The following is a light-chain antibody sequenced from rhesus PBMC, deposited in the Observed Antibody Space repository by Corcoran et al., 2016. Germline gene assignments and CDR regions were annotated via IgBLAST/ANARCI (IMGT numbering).Light chain of an antibody. V-gene: IGKV1-25*01. CDR1: QGISSY. CDR3: QQHNSYPLT. J-gene: IGKJ4*01. Sequence: DIQMTQSPSSLSASVGDTVTITCRASQGISSYLAWYQQKPGKVPKLRIYKASTSQSGVPSRFSGSGSGTDFTLTLRSLPPEDFATYYCQQHNSYPLTFGGGTKVEIK. CDR2: KAS.